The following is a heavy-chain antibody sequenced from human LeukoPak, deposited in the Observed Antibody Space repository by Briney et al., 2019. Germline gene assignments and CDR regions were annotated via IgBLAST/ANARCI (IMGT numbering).Heavy chain of an antibody. J-gene: IGHJ6*02. CDR3: ARDQAFDWFYYYYGMDV. CDR1: GFTFSTAS. Sequence: QAGGSLRLSCAASGFTFSTASLHWVRQAPGRGLEWVSTIGTSINNTYYADSVKGRFTISRDNSNHTLSLQMSSLRAEDTAIYYCARDQAFDWFYYYYGMDVWGLGATVIVSS. V-gene: IGHV3-23*01. D-gene: IGHD3-9*01. CDR2: IGTSINNT.